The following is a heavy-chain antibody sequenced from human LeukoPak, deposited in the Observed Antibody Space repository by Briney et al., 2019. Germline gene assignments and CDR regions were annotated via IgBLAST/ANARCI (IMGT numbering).Heavy chain of an antibody. CDR2: ISNGRSNTI. CDR1: GFTLSDFY. J-gene: IGHJ4*02. V-gene: IGHV3-11*04. D-gene: IGHD2-21*02. CDR3: ARGARGFVVVTAISDY. Sequence: GGSLRLSCAASGFTLSDFYMTWNRQAPGKGLECVSYISNGRSNTIRYAESVRGRFTISRDNAKNSLYLQMNSLRAEDTAVYYCARGARGFVVVTAISDYWGQGTLVTVSS.